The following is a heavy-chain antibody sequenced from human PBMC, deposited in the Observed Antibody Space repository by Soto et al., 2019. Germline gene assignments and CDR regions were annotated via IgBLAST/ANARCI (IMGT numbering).Heavy chain of an antibody. Sequence: HLVESGGGLVQPGGSLRLSCGASGFTFSNYWMNWVGQAPGKGLEWVANINPAGSEKRYVDSVKGRFTMSRDNAKNSLFLQMNSLRAEDTAVYYCAGWGQQNYWGLGTLVTVSS. CDR3: AGWGQQNY. CDR1: GFTFSNYW. CDR2: INPAGSEK. J-gene: IGHJ4*02. V-gene: IGHV3-7*05. D-gene: IGHD3-16*01.